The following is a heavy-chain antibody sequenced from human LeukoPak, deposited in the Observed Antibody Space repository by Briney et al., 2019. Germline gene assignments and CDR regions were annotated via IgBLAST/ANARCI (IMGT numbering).Heavy chain of an antibody. CDR3: ARVIRDDSSGYYSYFDY. Sequence: GGSLRLSCEASGFTFSDYYMSWVRQAPGKGLEWVSYISSSGSTIYYADSVKGRFTISRDNAKNSLYLQMNSLRAEDTSVYYCARVIRDDSSGYYSYFDYWGQGTLVTVSS. J-gene: IGHJ4*02. CDR1: GFTFSDYY. CDR2: ISSSGSTI. V-gene: IGHV3-11*04. D-gene: IGHD3-22*01.